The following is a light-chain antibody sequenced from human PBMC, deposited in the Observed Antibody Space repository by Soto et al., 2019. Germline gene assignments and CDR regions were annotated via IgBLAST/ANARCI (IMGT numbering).Light chain of an antibody. CDR2: NDV. V-gene: IGLV3-21*04. CDR1: NIESKS. Sequence: SYELTQPPSVSVAPGETATITCGGNNIESKSVHWYRQRPGQAPVLVIYNDVDRPSGIPERLFASNSGNTATLTSSRVEAGDEAAYYCQVWHSSTDQVFGGGTKLTVL. CDR3: QVWHSSTDQV. J-gene: IGLJ3*02.